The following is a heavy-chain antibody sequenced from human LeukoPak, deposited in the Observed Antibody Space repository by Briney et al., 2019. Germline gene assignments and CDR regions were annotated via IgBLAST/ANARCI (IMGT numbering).Heavy chain of an antibody. CDR3: ASGGDPGY. Sequence: GASVKVSCKGSGYTVIHYYLHCVRQAPGQGLEWMAWINPKSGDTNYLQNFQGRVTLTRDTSISTAYMELSRLSSDDTAVYYCASGGDPGYWGQGTLVTVSS. CDR2: INPKSGDT. CDR1: GYTVIHYY. J-gene: IGHJ4*02. D-gene: IGHD2-21*02. V-gene: IGHV1-2*02.